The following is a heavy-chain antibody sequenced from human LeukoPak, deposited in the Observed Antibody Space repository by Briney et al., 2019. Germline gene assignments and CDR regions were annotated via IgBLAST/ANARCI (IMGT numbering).Heavy chain of an antibody. D-gene: IGHD6-13*01. CDR1: GFTFSSYG. CDR3: AKGLATSAGLY. CDR2: ISYDGSNK. V-gene: IGHV3-30*18. J-gene: IGHJ4*02. Sequence: PGGSLRLSCAASGFTFSSYGMHWVRQAPGKGLEWVAVISYDGSNKYYADSVKGRFTISRDNSKNTLYLQMNSLRAEDTAVYYCAKGLATSAGLYWGQGTLVTVSS.